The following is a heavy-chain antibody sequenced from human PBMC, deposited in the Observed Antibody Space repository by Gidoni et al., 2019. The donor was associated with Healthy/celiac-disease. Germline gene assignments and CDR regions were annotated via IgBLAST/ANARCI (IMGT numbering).Heavy chain of an antibody. Sequence: HVQLVQSGAEVKKPVTSVKVSCKASGGTFSSYTISWVRQAPGQGLEWMGRIIPILGIANYAQKFQGRVTITADKSTSTAYMELSSLRSEDTAVYYCARESSGSYYGALDYWGQGTLVTVSS. CDR3: ARESSGSYYGALDY. D-gene: IGHD1-26*01. V-gene: IGHV1-69*08. CDR2: IIPILGIA. J-gene: IGHJ4*02. CDR1: GGTFSSYT.